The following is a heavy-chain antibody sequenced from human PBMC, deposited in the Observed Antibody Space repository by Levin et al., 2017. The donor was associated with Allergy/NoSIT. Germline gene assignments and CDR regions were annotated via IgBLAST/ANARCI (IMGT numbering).Heavy chain of an antibody. J-gene: IGHJ4*02. V-gene: IGHV3-7*04. CDR2: IDQGGSGK. CDR3: ARTGDDY. D-gene: IGHD4-17*01. Sequence: SGGSLRLSCAASGFTFTNYWMTWVRQAPGKGLEWVANIDQGGSGKYYVDSVKGRFTISRDNDMNSLYLQMNSPRAEDTAVYFCARTGDDYWGQGTLVTVSS. CDR1: GFTFTNYW.